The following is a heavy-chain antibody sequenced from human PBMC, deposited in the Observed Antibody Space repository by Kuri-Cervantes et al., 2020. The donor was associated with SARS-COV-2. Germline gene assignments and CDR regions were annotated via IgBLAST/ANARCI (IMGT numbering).Heavy chain of an antibody. CDR3: ARAQRGLMVALDY. CDR1: GFTFSSYW. Sequence: GESLKISCAASGFTFSSYWMHWVRQAPGKGLVWVSRINSDGSSTSYADSVKGRFTISRDNAKNTLYLQMNSLRAEDTAVYYCARAQRGLMVALDYWGQGTLVTVSS. J-gene: IGHJ4*02. D-gene: IGHD5-12*01. V-gene: IGHV3-74*01. CDR2: INSDGSST.